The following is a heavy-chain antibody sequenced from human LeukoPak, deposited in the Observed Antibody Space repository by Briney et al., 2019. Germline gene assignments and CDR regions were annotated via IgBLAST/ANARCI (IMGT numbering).Heavy chain of an antibody. CDR3: ARGSCSSTSCYTSFDY. J-gene: IGHJ4*02. D-gene: IGHD2-2*02. CDR1: GFTFSSYG. CDR2: IWYDGSNK. Sequence: GGSLRLSCAASGFTFSSYGMHWVRQAPGKGLEWVAVIWYDGSNKYYADSVKGRFTISRDNSKNTLYLQMNSLRAEDTAVYYCARGSCSSTSCYTSFDYWGQGTLVTVSS. V-gene: IGHV3-33*01.